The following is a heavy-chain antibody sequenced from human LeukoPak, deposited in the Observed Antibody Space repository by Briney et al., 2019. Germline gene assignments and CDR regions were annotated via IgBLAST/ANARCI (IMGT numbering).Heavy chain of an antibody. CDR1: GYTFTGYY. Sequence: GASVKVSCKASGYTFTGYYMHWARQAPGQGLEWMGIINPSGGSTSYAQKFQGRVTMTRDTSTSTVYMELSSLRSEDTAVYYCARDLMGCSSTSCLDGMDVWGQGTTVTVSS. V-gene: IGHV1-46*01. CDR3: ARDLMGCSSTSCLDGMDV. CDR2: INPSGGST. D-gene: IGHD2-2*01. J-gene: IGHJ6*02.